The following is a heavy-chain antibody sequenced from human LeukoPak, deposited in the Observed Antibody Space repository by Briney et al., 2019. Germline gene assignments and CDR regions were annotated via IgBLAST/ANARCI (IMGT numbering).Heavy chain of an antibody. V-gene: IGHV1-18*01. Sequence: ASVKVSCKASGYTFTSYGISWVRQAPGQGLEWMGWISAYNGNTNYAQKLQGRVTMTTDTSTSTAYMELRSLRSDDTAVYYCATTYSSSWYGYFDYWGQGTLVIVSS. CDR3: ATTYSSSWYGYFDY. J-gene: IGHJ4*02. CDR1: GYTFTSYG. CDR2: ISAYNGNT. D-gene: IGHD6-13*01.